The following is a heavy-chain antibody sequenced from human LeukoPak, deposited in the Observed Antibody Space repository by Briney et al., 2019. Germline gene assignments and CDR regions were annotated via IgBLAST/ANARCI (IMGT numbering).Heavy chain of an antibody. J-gene: IGHJ5*02. D-gene: IGHD3-3*01. CDR2: ISSSGSTI. CDR1: GFTFSDYY. V-gene: IGHV3-11*04. Sequence: PGGSLRLSCAASGFTFSDYYMSWIRQAPGKGLEWVSYISSSGSTIYYADSVKGRFTISRDNAKNSLYLQMNSLRAEDTAVYYCARDSSDFWSGYHNWFDPWGQGTLVTVSS. CDR3: ARDSSDFWSGYHNWFDP.